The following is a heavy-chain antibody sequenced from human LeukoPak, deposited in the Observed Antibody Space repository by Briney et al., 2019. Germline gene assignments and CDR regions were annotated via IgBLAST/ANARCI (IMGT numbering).Heavy chain of an antibody. J-gene: IGHJ6*02. D-gene: IGHD3-22*01. CDR2: IGTAGDT. Sequence: GGSLRLSCAASGFTLSSYDMHWVRQATGKGLEWFSAIGTAGDTYYPGSVKGRFTISRENAKNSLYLQMNSLRAGDTAVYYCARGPRYYYDSSGYYRPYYYYGMDVWGQGTTVTVSS. CDR3: ARGPRYYYDSSGYYRPYYYYGMDV. CDR1: GFTLSSYD. V-gene: IGHV3-13*01.